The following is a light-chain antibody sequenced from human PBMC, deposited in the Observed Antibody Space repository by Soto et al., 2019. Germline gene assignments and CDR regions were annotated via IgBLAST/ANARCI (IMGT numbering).Light chain of an antibody. CDR1: QDISNY. V-gene: IGKV1-33*01. J-gene: IGKJ5*01. Sequence: IQMTQSPSSLSASVGDRVTITCQASQDISNYLNWYQQKPGKAPKLLIYDASNLETGVPSRFSGSGSGTDFTFTISSLPPEDIETYYCQQYDNPPITFGQGTRLEIK. CDR3: QQYDNPPIT. CDR2: DAS.